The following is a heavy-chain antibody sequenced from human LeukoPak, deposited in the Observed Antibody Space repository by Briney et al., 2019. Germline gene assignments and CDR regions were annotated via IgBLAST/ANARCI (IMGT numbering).Heavy chain of an antibody. V-gene: IGHV5-51*01. J-gene: IGHJ6*02. CDR2: IYPRDSDT. Sequence: GESLKISCKGSGYTFTNYWIGWVRQMPGKGLEWMGIIYPRDSDTRYSPSFQGQVTISADKSISTAYLQWSSLKASDTATYYCARHKGDGSSWYPDYYYYGLDVWGQGTTVTVSS. D-gene: IGHD6-13*01. CDR3: ARHKGDGSSWYPDYYYYGLDV. CDR1: GYTFTNYW.